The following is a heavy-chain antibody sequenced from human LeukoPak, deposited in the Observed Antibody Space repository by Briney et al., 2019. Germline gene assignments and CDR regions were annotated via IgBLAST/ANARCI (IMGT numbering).Heavy chain of an antibody. CDR3: AREGRDAARRRCVCDH. V-gene: IGHV3-7*01. CDR1: GFVFNTYW. D-gene: IGHD6-6*01. Sequence: GGSLRLSCAASGFVFNTYWMRWVRQAPGKGLEWVANINADGSEKYYVDSVKGRFTISRDNTRNFVYLQMNSLRVEDTATYYCAREGRDAARRRCVCDHWGQGIRVPVSS. J-gene: IGHJ4*02. CDR2: INADGSEK.